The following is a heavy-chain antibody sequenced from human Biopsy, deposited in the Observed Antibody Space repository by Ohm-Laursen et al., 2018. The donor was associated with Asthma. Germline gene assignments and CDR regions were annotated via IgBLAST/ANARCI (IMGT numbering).Heavy chain of an antibody. CDR3: AKDVGWELPQYYFDY. J-gene: IGHJ4*02. V-gene: IGHV3-30*18. D-gene: IGHD1-26*01. CDR2: ISYDGSNK. CDR1: GFTFSSYW. Sequence: SLRLSCSASGFTFSSYWVHWVRQAPGKGLEWVAVISYDGSNKYYADSVKGRFTISRDNSKNTLYLQMNSLRAEDTAVYYCAKDVGWELPQYYFDYWGQGTLVTVSS.